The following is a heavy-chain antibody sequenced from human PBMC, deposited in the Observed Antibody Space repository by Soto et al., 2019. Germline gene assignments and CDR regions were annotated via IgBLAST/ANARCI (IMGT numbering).Heavy chain of an antibody. CDR2: IYYSGST. V-gene: IGHV4-59*01. CDR3: ARALRYFDPFPYYYYYMDV. J-gene: IGHJ6*03. CDR1: GGSISSYD. Sequence: PSETLSLTCTVSGGSISSYDLSWIRQPPGKGLEWIGYIYYSGSTNYNPSLKSRVTISVDTSKNQFSLKLSSVTAADTAVYYCARALRYFDPFPYYYYYMDVWGKGTTVTVSS. D-gene: IGHD3-9*01.